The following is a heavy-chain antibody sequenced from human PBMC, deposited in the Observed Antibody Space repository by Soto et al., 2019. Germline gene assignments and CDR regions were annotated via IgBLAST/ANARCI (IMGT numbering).Heavy chain of an antibody. D-gene: IGHD3-22*01. CDR3: ARAPVVVITPFDP. V-gene: IGHV3-21*01. Sequence: GGSMRLSCAASGFTFTAYTMYWVRQPPGEGLEWVASISRTRDYIYYADSVKGRFTISRDNSKNTLYLQMNSLRAEDTAVYYCARAPVVVITPFDPWGQGTLVTVSS. J-gene: IGHJ5*02. CDR1: GFTFTAYT. CDR2: ISRTRDYI.